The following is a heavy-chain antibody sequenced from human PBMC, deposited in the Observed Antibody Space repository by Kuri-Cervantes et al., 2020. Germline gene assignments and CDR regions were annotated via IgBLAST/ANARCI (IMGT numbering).Heavy chain of an antibody. D-gene: IGHD2-15*01. V-gene: IGHV4-61*01. CDR2: IYYSGST. CDR3: ARDSRVGWFDP. CDR1: GGSVSSGSYY. J-gene: IGHJ5*02. Sequence: GSLRLSCTVSGGSVSSGSYYWSWIRQPPGKGLEWMGYIYYSGSTNYNPSLKSRVTISVDTSKNQFSLKLSSVTAADTAVYYCARDSRVGWFDPWGQGTLVTVSS.